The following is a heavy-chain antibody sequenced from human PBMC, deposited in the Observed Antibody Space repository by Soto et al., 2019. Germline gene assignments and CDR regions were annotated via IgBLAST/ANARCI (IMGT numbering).Heavy chain of an antibody. V-gene: IGHV3-73*01. J-gene: IGHJ6*02. CDR1: GFTFSGSA. Sequence: GGSLRLSCAASGFTFSGSAMHWVRQASGKGLEWVGRIRSKANSYATAYAASGKGRFTISRDDSKNTAYLQMNSLKTEDTAVYYCTRGGRESGYDRTTQYYYYGMDVWGQGTTVTVSS. CDR2: IRSKANSYAT. CDR3: TRGGRESGYDRTTQYYYYGMDV. D-gene: IGHD5-12*01.